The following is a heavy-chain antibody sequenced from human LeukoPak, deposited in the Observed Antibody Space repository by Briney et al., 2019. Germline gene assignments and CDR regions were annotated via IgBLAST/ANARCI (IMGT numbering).Heavy chain of an antibody. CDR3: ARTVVYSTSSPYYYGMDV. CDR1: GGTFSSYA. J-gene: IGHJ6*02. D-gene: IGHD6-6*01. CDR2: IIPIFGTA. Sequence: SVKVSCKASGGTFSSYAISWVRQAPGQGLEWMGGIIPIFGTANYAQKFQGRVTITADESTSTAYMELSSLRSEDTAVYYCARTVVYSTSSPYYYGMDVWGQGPAVTVSS. V-gene: IGHV1-69*13.